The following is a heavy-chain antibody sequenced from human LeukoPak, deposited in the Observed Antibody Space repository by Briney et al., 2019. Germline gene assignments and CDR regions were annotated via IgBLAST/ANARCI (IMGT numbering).Heavy chain of an antibody. CDR1: GYTFSSYD. Sequence: GASVKVSCTASGYTFSSYDINWVRQATGQGLDWMGWMNPNSGNTGYAQKLQGRVTMTRNTSISTAYMELSSLRSDDTDVYSCARGRGSSGPRDEFDSWGQGSLVTVSS. V-gene: IGHV1-8*01. J-gene: IGHJ5*02. CDR3: ARGRGSSGPRDEFDS. CDR2: MNPNSGNT. D-gene: IGHD3-22*01.